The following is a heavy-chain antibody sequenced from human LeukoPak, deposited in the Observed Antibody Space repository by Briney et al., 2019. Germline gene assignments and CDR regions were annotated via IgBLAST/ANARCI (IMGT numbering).Heavy chain of an antibody. CDR1: GFAFSSFA. CDR2: ISGSGEST. Sequence: GGSLRLSCAASGFAFSSFAMSWVRQAPGKGLEWVSSISGSGESTYYADYVKGRFTVSRDNSKNTLYLQMNSLRAEDTAVYFCATGERMVRGDGVDYWGQGTLVTVSS. J-gene: IGHJ4*02. CDR3: ATGERMVRGDGVDY. D-gene: IGHD3-10*01. V-gene: IGHV3-23*01.